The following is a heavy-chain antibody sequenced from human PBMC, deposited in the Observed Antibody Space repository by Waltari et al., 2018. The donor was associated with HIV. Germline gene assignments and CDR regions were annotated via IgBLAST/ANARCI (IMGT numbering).Heavy chain of an antibody. J-gene: IGHJ4*02. Sequence: EVQLVESGGGLVQPGGSLRLSCVASGFTFSSYWMHWVRKATGKGLVWISRVKTKGGRRDYADSVKGRFTISRDNAKNTLYLQMNTLRAEDMAVYYGVRGSNNWIGVDYWGQGTLVTVSS. CDR2: VKTKGGRR. CDR1: GFTFSSYW. CDR3: VRGSNNWIGVDY. D-gene: IGHD1-1*01. V-gene: IGHV3-74*01.